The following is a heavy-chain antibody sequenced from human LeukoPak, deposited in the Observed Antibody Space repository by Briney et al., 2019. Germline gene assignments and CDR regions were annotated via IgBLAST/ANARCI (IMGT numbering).Heavy chain of an antibody. V-gene: IGHV3-23*01. CDR1: GFTFSSYA. J-gene: IGHJ4*02. Sequence: GGSLRLSCAASGFTFSSYAMSWVRQAPGKGLEWVSAISGSGGSTYYADSVKGRFTVSRDNSKNTLYLQMNSLRAEDTAVYYCAKDLLAAAGGPLDYWGQGTLVTVSS. CDR3: AKDLLAAAGGPLDY. CDR2: ISGSGGST. D-gene: IGHD6-13*01.